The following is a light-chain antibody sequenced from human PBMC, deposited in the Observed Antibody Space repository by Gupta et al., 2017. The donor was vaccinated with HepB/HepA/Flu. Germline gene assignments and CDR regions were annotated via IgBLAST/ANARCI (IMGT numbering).Light chain of an antibody. CDR1: QSVSSY. CDR2: DAS. Sequence: EIVLTQSPATLSLSPGERATLSCRASQSVSSYLAWYQQKPGQAPRLLIYDASNRATGIPARFSGSGSGTDFTLTISSLEPEDFAVYYCQQRSNWSPCSFGQGTKLEIK. J-gene: IGKJ2*04. V-gene: IGKV3-11*01. CDR3: QQRSNWSPCS.